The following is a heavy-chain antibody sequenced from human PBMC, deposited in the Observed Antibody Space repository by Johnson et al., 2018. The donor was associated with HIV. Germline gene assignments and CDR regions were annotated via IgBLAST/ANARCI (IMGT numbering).Heavy chain of an antibody. D-gene: IGHD6-13*01. CDR3: ARRARDTSTWLGGSLNAFDI. V-gene: IGHV3-66*04. CDR2: IYGSNST. Sequence: MLLVESGGGLVQPGGSLRLSCAASGFIATSNYMTWVRQAPGKGLEWVSVIYGSNSTYYADSVKGRFTISRDKSKNTLSLQMNTLRAEDTAVYYCARRARDTSTWLGGSLNAFDIWGQGTMVTVSS. J-gene: IGHJ3*02. CDR1: GFIATSNY.